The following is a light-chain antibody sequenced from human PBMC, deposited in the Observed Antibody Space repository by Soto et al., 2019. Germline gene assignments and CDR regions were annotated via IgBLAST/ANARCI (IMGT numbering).Light chain of an antibody. CDR2: EVN. V-gene: IGLV2-18*02. J-gene: IGLJ1*01. CDR3: SSYTSSNTYF. CDR1: SSDVGSYNR. Sequence: QSVLTQPPSVSGSPGQSVAISCTGTSSDVGSYNRVAWYQQPPGTAPKLMISEVNNRPSGVPDRFSGSKSGSTASLTISGLQAEDEADYYCSSYTSSNTYFFGTGTKVTV.